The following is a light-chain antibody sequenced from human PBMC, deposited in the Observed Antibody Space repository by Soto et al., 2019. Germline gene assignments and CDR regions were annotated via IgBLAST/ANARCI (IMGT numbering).Light chain of an antibody. CDR2: DVS. CDR1: SSDVGGYNY. V-gene: IGLV2-14*01. CDR3: SSYTSSSTVV. J-gene: IGLJ2*01. Sequence: QSALTQPASVSGSPGQSIPISCTGTSSDVGGYNYVSWYQQHPGKAPQLMIYDVSNRPSGVSNRFSGSKSGNTASLTISGLQAEDEADYYCSSYTSSSTVVFGGGTKLTVL.